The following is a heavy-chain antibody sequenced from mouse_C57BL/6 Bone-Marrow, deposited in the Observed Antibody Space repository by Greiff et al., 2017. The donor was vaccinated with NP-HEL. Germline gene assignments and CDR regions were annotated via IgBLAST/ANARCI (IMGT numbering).Heavy chain of an antibody. CDR1: GFTFSDYY. CDR3: ASTGYYGTRGPFDY. J-gene: IGHJ2*01. V-gene: IGHV5-12*01. D-gene: IGHD1-1*01. CDR2: ISNGGGST. Sequence: EVKVVESGGGLVQPGGSLKLSCAASGFTFSDYYMYWVRQTPEKRLEWVAYISNGGGSTYYPDTVKGRFTISRDNAKNTLYLQRSRLKSEDTAMYYCASTGYYGTRGPFDYWGQGTTLTVSS.